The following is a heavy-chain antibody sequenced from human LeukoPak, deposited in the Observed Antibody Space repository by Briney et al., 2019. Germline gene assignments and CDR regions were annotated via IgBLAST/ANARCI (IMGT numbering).Heavy chain of an antibody. Sequence: ASVKVSCKASGYTFTGYYMHWVRQVPGQGLEWMGWINPNSGGTNYAQKFQGRVTMTEDTSTDTAYMELSSLRSEDTAVYYCATPVAVGCTNGVCYPRNYYYGMDVWGQGTTVTVSS. D-gene: IGHD2-8*01. CDR3: ATPVAVGCTNGVCYPRNYYYGMDV. CDR1: GYTFTGYY. J-gene: IGHJ6*02. V-gene: IGHV1-2*02. CDR2: INPNSGGT.